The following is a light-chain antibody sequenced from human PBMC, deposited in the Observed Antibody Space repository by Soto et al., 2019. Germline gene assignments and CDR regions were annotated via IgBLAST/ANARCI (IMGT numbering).Light chain of an antibody. Sequence: DIVMTQSPDSLAVSLGERATINCKSSQSVLYSSNNKNYLAWYQQKPGQPPKLLIYWASTRETGVPDRFSGTGYSTDFTVTISSLQTEDGAFYYCQQYYSLPHTLGQGAKLKIK. J-gene: IGKJ2*01. CDR2: WAS. CDR1: QSVLYSSNNKNY. V-gene: IGKV4-1*01. CDR3: QQYYSLPHT.